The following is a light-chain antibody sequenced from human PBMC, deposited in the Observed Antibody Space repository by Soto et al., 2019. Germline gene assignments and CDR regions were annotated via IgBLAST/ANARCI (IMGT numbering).Light chain of an antibody. CDR3: CSYTSSSTYV. CDR1: SSDVGAYNL. Sequence: QSVLTQPASVSGSPEQSITISCTGTSSDVGAYNLVSWYQQHPGKAPRLIIYEDSKRPSGISPRFSGSKSDNTASLTISGLRAEDEAHYHCCSYTSSSTYVFGTGTKLTVL. J-gene: IGLJ1*01. CDR2: EDS. V-gene: IGLV2-14*02.